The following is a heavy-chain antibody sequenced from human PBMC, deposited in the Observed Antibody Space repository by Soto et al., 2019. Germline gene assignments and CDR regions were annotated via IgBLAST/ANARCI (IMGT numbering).Heavy chain of an antibody. D-gene: IGHD3-10*01. J-gene: IGHJ4*02. V-gene: IGHV1-18*01. Sequence: QVQLLQSGAEVKKPGASVKVSCKASGYMFNTYGITWVRQAPGQGLEWMGWISVYNGNIDYAQKFERSVTMTIDTSTSTAYMELKSLTSADTAVYYCARTYGSGDYFLPFEYWGQGTPVSVSS. CDR1: GYMFNTYG. CDR2: ISVYNGNI. CDR3: ARTYGSGDYFLPFEY.